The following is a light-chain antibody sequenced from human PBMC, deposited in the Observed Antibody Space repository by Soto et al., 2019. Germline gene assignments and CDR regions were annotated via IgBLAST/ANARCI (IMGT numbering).Light chain of an antibody. J-gene: IGKJ1*01. V-gene: IGKV3-20*01. CDR3: QHYGYSTWT. Sequence: EIVLTQSPGSLSLSPGERATLSCRASQSISNNYLAWYQQKPGQAPRLVIYGASSRAAGIPDRFSGSGSGTDFTLTISRLEPEDFAVYYCQHYGYSTWTFGQGTKVDIK. CDR2: GAS. CDR1: QSISNNY.